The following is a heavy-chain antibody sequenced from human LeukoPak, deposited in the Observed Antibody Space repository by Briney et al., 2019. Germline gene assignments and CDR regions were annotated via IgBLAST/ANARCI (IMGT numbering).Heavy chain of an antibody. CDR3: ARVWIRGWYYYYMDV. CDR1: GGTFSSYA. CDR2: IIPIFGTA. D-gene: IGHD5-18*01. J-gene: IGHJ6*03. V-gene: IGHV1-69*05. Sequence: ASVKVSCKASGGTFSSYAISWVRQAPGQGLGWMGGIIPIFGTANYAQKFQGRVTITTDESTSTAYMELSSLRSEDTAVYYCARVWIRGWYYYYMDVWGKGTTVTVSS.